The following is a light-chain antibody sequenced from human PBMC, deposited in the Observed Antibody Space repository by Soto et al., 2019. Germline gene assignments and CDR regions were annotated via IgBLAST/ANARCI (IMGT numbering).Light chain of an antibody. Sequence: QSALTQPASVSGSPGQSITISCTGTSSDVGGYNYVSWYQQQSGKAPQLIIYDVTKRPSGVSNRFSGSKSGNTASLTISGLQAEDEADYYCCSYAGSSTFVFGTGTKLTVL. V-gene: IGLV2-23*02. J-gene: IGLJ1*01. CDR2: DVT. CDR1: SSDVGGYNY. CDR3: CSYAGSSTFV.